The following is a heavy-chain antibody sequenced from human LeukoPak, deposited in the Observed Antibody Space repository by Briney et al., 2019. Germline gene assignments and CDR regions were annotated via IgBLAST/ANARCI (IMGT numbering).Heavy chain of an antibody. CDR3: ASGREGYNPSDF. CDR1: GYNFPTYG. CDR2: ISGYNGNT. Sequence: ASVKVSCKTSGYNFPTYGVSWVPQAPGQGLEWMAWISGYNGNTSYEQKYQGRVTLTTDTSTSTVYMELRSLRSDDTAVYYCASGREGYNPSDFWGQGTLVTVSS. D-gene: IGHD5-24*01. V-gene: IGHV1-18*01. J-gene: IGHJ4*02.